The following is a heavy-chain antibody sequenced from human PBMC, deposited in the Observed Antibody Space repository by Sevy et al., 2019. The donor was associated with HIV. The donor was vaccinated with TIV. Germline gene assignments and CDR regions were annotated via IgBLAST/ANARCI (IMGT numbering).Heavy chain of an antibody. V-gene: IGHV3-30-3*01. CDR2: ISYDGSNK. J-gene: IGHJ4*02. D-gene: IGHD5-12*01. CDR3: ARVGMATIILDY. CDR1: GFTFSSYA. Sequence: GGSLRLSCAASGFTFSSYAMHWVRQAPGKGLEWVAVISYDGSNKYYADSVKGRFTISRDNSKNTLYLQMNSLRAEDTAVYYCARVGMATIILDYWGQGTLVTVSS.